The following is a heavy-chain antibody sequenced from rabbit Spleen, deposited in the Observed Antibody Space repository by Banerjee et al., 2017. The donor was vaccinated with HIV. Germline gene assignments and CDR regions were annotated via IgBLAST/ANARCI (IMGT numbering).Heavy chain of an antibody. CDR2: IDPVFGIT. Sequence: QEQLVESGGGLVQPEGSLTLTCTASGFSFSSSYYMCWVRQAPGKGLEWIGYIDPVFGITYFANWVNGRFSISRENAQNTVFLQMTSLTAADTATYFCARDAGSLPYIDVYFNLWGPGTLVTVS. V-gene: IGHV1S47*01. D-gene: IGHD4-2*01. CDR1: GFSFSSSYY. CDR3: ARDAGSLPYIDVYFNL. J-gene: IGHJ4*01.